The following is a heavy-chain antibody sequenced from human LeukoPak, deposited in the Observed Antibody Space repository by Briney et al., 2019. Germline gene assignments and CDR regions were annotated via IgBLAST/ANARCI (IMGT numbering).Heavy chain of an antibody. CDR1: GGSFSGYY. J-gene: IGHJ5*02. V-gene: IGHV4-34*01. D-gene: IGHD2-15*01. Sequence: ASETLSLTCAVYGGSFSGYYWSWIRQPPGKGLEWIGEINHSGSTNYNPSLKSRVTISVDTSKNQFSLKLSSVTAADTAVYYCARGGYQNWFDPWGQGTLVTVSS. CDR2: INHSGST. CDR3: ARGGYQNWFDP.